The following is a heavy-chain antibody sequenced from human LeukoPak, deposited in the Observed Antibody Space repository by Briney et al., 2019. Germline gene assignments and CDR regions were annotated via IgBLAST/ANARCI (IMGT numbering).Heavy chain of an antibody. J-gene: IGHJ4*02. CDR3: ARSGLSRFGF. CDR1: GFTFTNYA. CDR2: FSGSGGNT. Sequence: GGSLRLSCAASGFTFTNYAMSWVRQAPGKGLEWVSAFSGSGGNTYYADSVKGRFTISRDNSKNTLYLQTNSLRAEDTAVYYCARSGLSRFGFWGQGTLVTVSS. D-gene: IGHD3/OR15-3a*01. V-gene: IGHV3-23*01.